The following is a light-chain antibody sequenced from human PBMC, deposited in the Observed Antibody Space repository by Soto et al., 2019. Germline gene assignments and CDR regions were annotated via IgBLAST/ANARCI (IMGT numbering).Light chain of an antibody. CDR1: RSLSSDY. CDR3: QHYNSYSEA. CDR2: HAS. V-gene: IGKV3-20*01. Sequence: IVLMQSPDTLSLSPGERATLSCRASRSLSSDYLAWYQQKPGQAPRLLFYHASRRATGTPDRFSVSGSGTDFTLTISSLQPDDFATYYCQHYNSYSEAFGQGTKVDIK. J-gene: IGKJ1*01.